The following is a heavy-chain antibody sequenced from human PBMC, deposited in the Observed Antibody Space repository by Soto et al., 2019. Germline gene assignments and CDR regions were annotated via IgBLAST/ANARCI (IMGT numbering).Heavy chain of an antibody. J-gene: IGHJ4*02. D-gene: IGHD3-22*01. Sequence: LRLSCAASGFSFSRYGIHWVRQSPGKGLEWVAVIWHDGGQKFYADSVKGRFTTSRDNSKSTLYLQMNSLRAEDSAVYFCARGPNYYDDTGYPWYFDFWGQGTLVTVSS. CDR3: ARGPNYYDDTGYPWYFDF. CDR1: GFSFSRYG. V-gene: IGHV3-33*01. CDR2: IWHDGGQK.